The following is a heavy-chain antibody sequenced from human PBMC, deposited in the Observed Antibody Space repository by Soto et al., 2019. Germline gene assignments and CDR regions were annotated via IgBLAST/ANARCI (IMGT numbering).Heavy chain of an antibody. J-gene: IGHJ6*02. CDR1: GDSISGYY. V-gene: IGHV4-59*01. D-gene: IGHD3-22*01. CDR3: ARSGRSGYYYYYGMDV. CDR2: IYESGSI. Sequence: SETLSLTCTVSGDSISGYYWSWIRQPPGKGLEWIGYIYESGSINYNPSLKSRVTMSIDTSKNQFSLKLSSVTAADTAVYYCARSGRSGYYYYYGMDVWGQGTTVTVYS.